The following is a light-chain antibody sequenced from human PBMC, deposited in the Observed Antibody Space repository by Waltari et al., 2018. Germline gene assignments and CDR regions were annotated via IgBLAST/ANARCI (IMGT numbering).Light chain of an antibody. V-gene: IGLV1-40*01. CDR2: SKN. J-gene: IGLJ2*01. CDR3: QTYDSTVSASV. CDR1: RSNLGTVYH. Sequence: QSLLTQPPSVSGAPGQRVTISCSGGRSNLGTVYHVHWYQQFPGAAPKLLIYSKNKRPSGVPDRFSASKSGTSASLDITGLQVEDEAVYYCQTYDSTVSASVFGGGTKLTVL.